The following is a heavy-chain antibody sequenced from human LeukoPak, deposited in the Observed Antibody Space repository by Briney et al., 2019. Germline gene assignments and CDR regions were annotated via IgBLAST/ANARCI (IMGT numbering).Heavy chain of an antibody. D-gene: IGHD3-16*01. Sequence: PGGSLRLSCAASGFTFNNYAMSWVRQAPGKGLEWVSSISGGGDYTYYADSVKGRFTISRDNSKNTLYLQVNGLRAEDTAVYYCAKLPRRGEDYWGQGTLVTVSS. CDR3: AKLPRRGEDY. V-gene: IGHV3-23*01. CDR1: GFTFNNYA. CDR2: ISGGGDYT. J-gene: IGHJ4*02.